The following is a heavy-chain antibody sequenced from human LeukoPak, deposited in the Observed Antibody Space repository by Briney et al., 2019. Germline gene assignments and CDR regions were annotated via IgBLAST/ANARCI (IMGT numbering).Heavy chain of an antibody. D-gene: IGHD3-22*01. CDR3: ASVKDGYYYDSSGYHYVY. CDR2: ISSSSSYI. J-gene: IGHJ4*02. CDR1: GFTFSSYS. Sequence: GGSLGLSCAASGFTFSSYSMNWVRQAPGKGLEWVSSISSSSSYIYYADSVKGRFTISRDNAKNSLYLQMNSLRAEDTAVYYCASVKDGYYYDSSGYHYVYWGQGTLVTVSS. V-gene: IGHV3-21*01.